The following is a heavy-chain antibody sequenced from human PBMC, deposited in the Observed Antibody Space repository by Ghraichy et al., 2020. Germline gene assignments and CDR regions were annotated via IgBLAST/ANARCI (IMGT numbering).Heavy chain of an antibody. CDR2: ISGSGGST. CDR1: GFTFSSYA. CDR3: AKGRQWLVRPRYYFDY. Sequence: GGSLRLSCAASGFTFSSYAMSWVRQAPGKGLEWVSAISGSGGSTYYADSVKGRFTISRDNSKNTLYLQMNSLRAEDTAVYYCAKGRQWLVRPRYYFDYWGQGTLVTVSS. V-gene: IGHV3-23*01. D-gene: IGHD6-19*01. J-gene: IGHJ4*02.